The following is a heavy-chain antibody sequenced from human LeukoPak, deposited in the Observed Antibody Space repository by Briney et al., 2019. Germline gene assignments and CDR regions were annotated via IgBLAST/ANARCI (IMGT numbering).Heavy chain of an antibody. CDR3: AKDSSYYDFWSGYYTGYYFDY. CDR2: ISGSGGST. V-gene: IGHV3-23*01. J-gene: IGHJ4*03. D-gene: IGHD3-3*01. CDR1: GFTFSSYA. Sequence: GGSLRLSCAASGFTFSSYAMSWVRQAPGKGLEWVSAISGSGGSTYYADSVKGRFTISRDNSKNTLYLQMNSLRAEDTAVYYCAKDSSYYDFWSGYYTGYYFDYWARDPGHRLL.